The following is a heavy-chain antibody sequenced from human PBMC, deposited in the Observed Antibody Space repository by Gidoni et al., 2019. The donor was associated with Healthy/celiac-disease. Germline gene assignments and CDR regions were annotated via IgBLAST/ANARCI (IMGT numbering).Heavy chain of an antibody. CDR3: ARQRLVYCSGGSCYGELDY. Sequence: QVQLQESGPGLVKPSQTLSITCTVPGGSLSSGGYYWSWTRQHPGKGLEWIGAIYYSGSTYYNPSLKSRVTISVDTSKNQFSLKLSSVTAADTAVYYCARQRLVYCSGGSCYGELDYWGQGTLVTVSS. J-gene: IGHJ4*02. D-gene: IGHD2-15*01. V-gene: IGHV4-31*03. CDR1: GGSLSSGGYY. CDR2: IYYSGST.